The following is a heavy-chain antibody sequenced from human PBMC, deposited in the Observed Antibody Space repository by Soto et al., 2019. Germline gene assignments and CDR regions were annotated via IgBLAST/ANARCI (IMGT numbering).Heavy chain of an antibody. CDR1: GYTFTSYY. V-gene: IGHV1-46*01. Sequence: ASVKVSCKASGYTFTSYYMHWVRQAPGQGLEWMGIINPSGGSTSYAQKFQGRVTMTRDTSTSTVYMELSSLRSEDTAVYYCARDNYFDSGRHQRYHYGMEVWGQGTTVRVSS. CDR3: ARDNYFDSGRHQRYHYGMEV. D-gene: IGHD3-9*01. CDR2: INPSGGST. J-gene: IGHJ6*01.